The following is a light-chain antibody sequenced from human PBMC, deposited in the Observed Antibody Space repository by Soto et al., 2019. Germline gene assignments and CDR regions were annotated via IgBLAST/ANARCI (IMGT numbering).Light chain of an antibody. Sequence: DIQMTQSPSTLSASVGDRVTITCRASQSISHFLAWYQQKPGKVPKLLIYDASNLGSGVPSRFSGSGSGTDFTLTISSLQPDDFATYYCQQYNSYLLTFGGGTKVDIK. J-gene: IGKJ4*01. CDR2: DAS. CDR3: QQYNSYLLT. V-gene: IGKV1-5*01. CDR1: QSISHF.